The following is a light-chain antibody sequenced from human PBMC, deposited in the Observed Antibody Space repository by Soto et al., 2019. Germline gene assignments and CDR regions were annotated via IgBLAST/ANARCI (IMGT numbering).Light chain of an antibody. CDR3: QQYDGRPWK. Sequence: IQMTQSPSTLSASVGDRFTITCRASQSINSWLAWYQQKPGKAPNLLIYKASSLEGGVPSRFSGSGSGTAFTLSISRLQPDDFATYYCQQYDGRPWKFGQGTKVDIK. J-gene: IGKJ1*01. CDR1: QSINSW. V-gene: IGKV1-5*03. CDR2: KAS.